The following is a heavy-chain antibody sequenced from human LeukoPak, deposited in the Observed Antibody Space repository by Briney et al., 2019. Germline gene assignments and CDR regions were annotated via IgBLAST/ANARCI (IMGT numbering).Heavy chain of an antibody. CDR1: GFTFSSYG. J-gene: IGHJ4*02. CDR3: AKDRTLLWFGEFVFDY. Sequence: GRSLRLSCAASGFTFSSYGMHWVRQAPGKGLEWVAVISYDGSNKYYADSVKGRFTISRDNSKNTLYLQMNSLRAEDTAVYYCAKDRTLLWFGEFVFDYWGQGTLVPVSS. V-gene: IGHV3-30*18. D-gene: IGHD3-10*01. CDR2: ISYDGSNK.